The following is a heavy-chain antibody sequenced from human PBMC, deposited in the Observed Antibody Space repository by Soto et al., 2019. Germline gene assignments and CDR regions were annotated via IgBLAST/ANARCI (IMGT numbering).Heavy chain of an antibody. J-gene: IGHJ5*02. CDR2: ITGSGDNT. D-gene: IGHD6-19*01. CDR3: ARGTVAGTPYNWFDP. V-gene: IGHV3-23*01. CDR1: GFTFSSYP. Sequence: GGSLRLSCAASGFTFSSYPMSCVRQAPGKGLEWVSAITGSGDNTYHADSVKGRFTISRDNSKNTLYLQMYSLRAEDTALYYCARGTVAGTPYNWFDPWGQGTLVTVSS.